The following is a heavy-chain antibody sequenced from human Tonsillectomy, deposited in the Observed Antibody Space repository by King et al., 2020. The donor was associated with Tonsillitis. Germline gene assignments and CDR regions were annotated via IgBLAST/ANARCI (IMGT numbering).Heavy chain of an antibody. V-gene: IGHV4-30-4*08. CDR2: IHYSGRT. Sequence: QLQESGPGLVKPSQTLSLTCTVSGGSITNDDHYWSFIRQPPGKSLEWIAYIHYSGRTYYNPSLKSRVTISLDTSKNPFSLKLTSVTAADTAVYYGDRNSINDYGSGRYTPNWFDPWGQGILVTVSS. CDR3: DRNSINDYGSGRYTPNWFDP. CDR1: GGSITNDDHY. J-gene: IGHJ5*02. D-gene: IGHD3-10*01.